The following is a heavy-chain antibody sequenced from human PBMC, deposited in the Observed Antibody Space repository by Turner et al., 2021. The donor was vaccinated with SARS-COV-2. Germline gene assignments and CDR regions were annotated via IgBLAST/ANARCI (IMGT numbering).Heavy chain of an antibody. CDR3: AKRGSCSNNKCYLDY. D-gene: IGHD2-2*01. Sequence: QVQLVESGGGWVQPGRSLRLSCAASGFRFNNYGMHWVRQAPGKGLEWVALIAFDGSNKVYADSVKGRFTISRDNSKNTLYLQMNSLRAEDTAVYYCAKRGSCSNNKCYLDYWGQGILVTVSS. J-gene: IGHJ4*02. V-gene: IGHV3-30*18. CDR1: GFRFNNYG. CDR2: IAFDGSNK.